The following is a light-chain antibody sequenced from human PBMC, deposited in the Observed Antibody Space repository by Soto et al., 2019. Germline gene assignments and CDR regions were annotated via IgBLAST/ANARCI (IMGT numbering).Light chain of an antibody. J-gene: IGKJ4*01. V-gene: IGKV1-12*01. CDR2: AAS. CDR3: QQDNSYPHT. CDR1: QGISSW. Sequence: DIQMTQSPSSVSASVGDRVTITCRASQGISSWLAWYQQKPGKAPKLLIYAASSLQSGVPSRFSGRGSGTDSTLSTCRLQPEDFATYYCQQDNSYPHTFGGGTMVEIK.